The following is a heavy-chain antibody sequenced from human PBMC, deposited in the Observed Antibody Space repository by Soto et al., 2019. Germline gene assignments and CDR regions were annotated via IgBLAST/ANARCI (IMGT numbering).Heavy chain of an antibody. D-gene: IGHD1-1*01. CDR2: ITWNSGSK. CDR3: TTTYPNDDSRVVAY. CDR1: GFTFDDYA. Sequence: EVQLVESGGGLVQPGGSLRLSCAASGFTFDDYAMQWVRQPPGKGLEWVSGITWNSGSKDYADSVKGRFTISRDNRKNSLYLQMNSLRGEDTALYYCTTTYPNDDSRVVAYWGQGTLVTVSS. V-gene: IGHV3-9*01. J-gene: IGHJ4*02.